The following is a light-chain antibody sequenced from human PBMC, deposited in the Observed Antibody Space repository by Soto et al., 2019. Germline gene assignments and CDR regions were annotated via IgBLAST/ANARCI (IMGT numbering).Light chain of an antibody. Sequence: DIVMTQSPDSLAVSLGERATINCTSGRSLFYSPHNKSYLAWYQQKVGQPPQMLIYWASTRESGVPDRFRSSGYGTDFTLTISSLQADDVAVYYCQQYYRAPRTFGQGTKVE. CDR2: WAS. CDR3: QQYYRAPRT. J-gene: IGKJ2*01. V-gene: IGKV4-1*01. CDR1: RSLFYSPHNKSY.